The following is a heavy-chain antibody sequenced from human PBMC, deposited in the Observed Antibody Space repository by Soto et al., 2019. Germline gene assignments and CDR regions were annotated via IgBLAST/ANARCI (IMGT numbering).Heavy chain of an antibody. CDR3: VRSPYYYDSSGYYFDY. J-gene: IGHJ4*02. Sequence: EVQLVESGGGLVQPGGSLRLSCAASGFTVSNNYMSWVRQAPGKGLEWVSLIYSGGSTYYADSVKGRFTISRDNSKNTLYLQMNSLRAEDMAVYYCVRSPYYYDSSGYYFDYWGQGTLVTVSS. D-gene: IGHD3-22*01. V-gene: IGHV3-66*01. CDR1: GFTVSNNY. CDR2: IYSGGST.